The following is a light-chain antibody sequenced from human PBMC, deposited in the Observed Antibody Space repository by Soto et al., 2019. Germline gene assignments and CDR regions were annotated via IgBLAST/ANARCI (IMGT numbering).Light chain of an antibody. CDR3: SSYTGSSNLI. J-gene: IGLJ2*01. V-gene: IGLV2-14*03. Sequence: QSALTQPASVSGSLGQSITLSCTGTTREVGNYNYVSWYQHHTGRAPKLVIYDVNTRPAGISNRFSGSNSDNTASLIIFGLQAEDEADYYCSSYTGSSNLIFGGGTKVTVL. CDR2: DVN. CDR1: TREVGNYNY.